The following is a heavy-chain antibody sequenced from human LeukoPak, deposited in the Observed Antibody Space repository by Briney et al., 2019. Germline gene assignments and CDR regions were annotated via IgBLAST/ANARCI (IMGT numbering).Heavy chain of an antibody. J-gene: IGHJ3*01. V-gene: IGHV4-4*07. CDR1: GGSISRYY. CDR2: IYASGIT. CDR3: ARDGSGTYYVDGFDF. Sequence: PSETLSLTCTVSGGSISRYYWGWIRQPAGKGPEWIGRIYASGITNYNPSLKSRVTMSVDTSKNQFPLKLASVTAADTAVYFCARDGSGTYYVDGFDFWGQGTMVTVSS. D-gene: IGHD1-26*01.